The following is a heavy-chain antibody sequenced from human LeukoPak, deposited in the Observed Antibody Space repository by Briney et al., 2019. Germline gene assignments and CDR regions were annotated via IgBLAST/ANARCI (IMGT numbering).Heavy chain of an antibody. D-gene: IGHD3-16*01. Sequence: GASVKVSCKASGGTFSSYAISWVRQAPGQGLEWMGGIIPIFGTANYAQKFQGRVTITADKSTSTAYMELSSLRSEDTAVYYCARGESVFLLVYFDYWGQGTLVTVSS. J-gene: IGHJ4*02. CDR2: IIPIFGTA. CDR1: GGTFSSYA. CDR3: ARGESVFLLVYFDY. V-gene: IGHV1-69*06.